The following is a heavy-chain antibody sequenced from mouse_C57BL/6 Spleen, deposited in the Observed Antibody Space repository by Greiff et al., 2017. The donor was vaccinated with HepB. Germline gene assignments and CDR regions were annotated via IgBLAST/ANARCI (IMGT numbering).Heavy chain of an antibody. D-gene: IGHD1-1*02. CDR2: IYPRDGST. J-gene: IGHJ4*01. Sequence: VQLVESDAELVKPGASVKISCKVSGYTITDHTIHWMKQRPEQGLEWIGYIYPRDGSTKYNEKFKGKATLTADKSSSTAYMQLNSLTSEDSAVYFCARALWDSYYYAMDYWGQGTSVTVSS. CDR1: GYTITDHT. CDR3: ARALWDSYYYAMDY. V-gene: IGHV1-78*01.